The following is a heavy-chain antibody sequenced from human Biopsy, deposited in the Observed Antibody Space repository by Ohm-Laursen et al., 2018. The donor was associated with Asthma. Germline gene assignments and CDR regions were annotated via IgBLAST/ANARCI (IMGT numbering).Heavy chain of an antibody. CDR1: GGSINNFY. V-gene: IGHV4-59*01. Sequence: TLSLTCTVSGGSINNFYWSWIRQPPGKGLESIGHVYYSGSTNYNPSLKSRVTISIDESKNQFSLKLTSVTAADTAVYYCARGVDRVTGLLDHFDSWGQGTLVTVSS. CDR3: ARGVDRVTGLLDHFDS. CDR2: VYYSGST. D-gene: IGHD2-21*02. J-gene: IGHJ4*02.